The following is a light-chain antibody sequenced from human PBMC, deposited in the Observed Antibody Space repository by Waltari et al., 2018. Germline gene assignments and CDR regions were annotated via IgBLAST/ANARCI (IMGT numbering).Light chain of an antibody. CDR1: QSISSW. Sequence: DLQMTQSPSTLSASVGDRVTITCRASQSISSWLAWYQQKPGNAPKLLIYKASNLESGVPSRFSGSGSGTEFTLTISSLQPDDFATYYCQQYHSYSLTFGGGTKVEIK. V-gene: IGKV1-5*03. CDR2: KAS. CDR3: QQYHSYSLT. J-gene: IGKJ4*01.